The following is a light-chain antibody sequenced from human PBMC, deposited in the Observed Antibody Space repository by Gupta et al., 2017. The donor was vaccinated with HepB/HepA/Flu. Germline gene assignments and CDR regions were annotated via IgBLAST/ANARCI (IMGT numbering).Light chain of an antibody. CDR2: GAS. Sequence: EIALTQSPGTLSLSPGERATVSCRASQGVSSSYLAWYQQKPGQAPRHLIYGASNRATGIPDRFSGSGSGTDFTLTISRLEPEDFAVYYCQQFGSSPLYTFGQGTKVEMK. CDR1: QGVSSSY. V-gene: IGKV3-20*01. CDR3: QQFGSSPLYT. J-gene: IGKJ2*01.